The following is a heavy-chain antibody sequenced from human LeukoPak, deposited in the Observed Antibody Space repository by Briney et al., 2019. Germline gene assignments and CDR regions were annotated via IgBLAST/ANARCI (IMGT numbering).Heavy chain of an antibody. CDR2: IYYSGST. V-gene: IGHV4-59*01. J-gene: IGHJ4*02. CDR1: GGSISSYY. Sequence: NPSETLSLTCTVSGGSISSYYWSWIRQPPGKGLEWIGYIYYSGSTNYNPSLKSRVTISVDTSKNQFPLKLSSVTAADTAVYYCARGFYYYDSSGYTYYLDYWGQGTLVTVSS. D-gene: IGHD3-22*01. CDR3: ARGFYYYDSSGYTYYLDY.